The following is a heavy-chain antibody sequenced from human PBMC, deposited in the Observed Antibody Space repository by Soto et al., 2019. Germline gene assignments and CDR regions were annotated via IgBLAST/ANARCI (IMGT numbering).Heavy chain of an antibody. CDR1: GGSFSGYY. CDR3: ATGTYQPLLDS. D-gene: IGHD2-2*01. J-gene: IGHJ5*01. Sequence: SETLSLTCAVYGGSFSGYYWSWIRQPPGKGLEWIGEINHSGSTNYNPSLKSRVTISVDTSKNQFSLKLNNLRAEDTAVYYCATGTYQPLLDSWGQGTLVTVSS. CDR2: INHSGST. V-gene: IGHV4-34*01.